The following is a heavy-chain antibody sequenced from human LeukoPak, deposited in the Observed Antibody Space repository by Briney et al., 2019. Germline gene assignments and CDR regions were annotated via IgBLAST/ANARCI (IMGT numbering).Heavy chain of an antibody. CDR3: ARAHCSGGSCYEGGDY. V-gene: IGHV3-30*03. D-gene: IGHD2-15*01. CDR2: ISYDGSNK. J-gene: IGHJ4*02. Sequence: GGSLRLSCAASGFTFSSYGMHWVRQAPGKGLEWVAVISYDGSNKYYADSVKGRFTISRDNSKNTLYLQMNSLRAEDTAVYYCARAHCSGGSCYEGGDYWGQGTLVTVSS. CDR1: GFTFSSYG.